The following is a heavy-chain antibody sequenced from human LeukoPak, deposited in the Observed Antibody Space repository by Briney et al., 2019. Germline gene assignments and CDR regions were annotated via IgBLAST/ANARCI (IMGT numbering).Heavy chain of an antibody. CDR2: IYYSGST. CDR1: GGSISSSSYY. Sequence: SETLSLTCTVSGGSISSSSYYWGWIRQPPGKGLEWIGSIYYSGSTYYNPSLKSRVTISVDTSKNQFSLKLCSVTAADTAVYYCARGRFLDAFDIWGQGTMVTVSS. J-gene: IGHJ3*02. V-gene: IGHV4-39*01. D-gene: IGHD3-3*01. CDR3: ARGRFLDAFDI.